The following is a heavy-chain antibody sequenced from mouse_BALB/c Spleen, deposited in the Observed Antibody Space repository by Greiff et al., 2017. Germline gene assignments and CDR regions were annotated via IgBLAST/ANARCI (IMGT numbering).Heavy chain of an antibody. CDR3: ASAYYGNYYAMDY. J-gene: IGHJ4*01. CDR1: GFTFTDYY. Sequence: EVQLVESGGGLVQPGGSLRLSCATSGFTFTDYYMSWVRQPPGKALEWLGFIRNKANGYTTEYSASVKGRFTISRDNSQSILYLQMNTLRAEDSATYYCASAYYGNYYAMDYWGQGTSVTVSS. CDR2: IRNKANGYTT. D-gene: IGHD2-10*01. V-gene: IGHV7-3*02.